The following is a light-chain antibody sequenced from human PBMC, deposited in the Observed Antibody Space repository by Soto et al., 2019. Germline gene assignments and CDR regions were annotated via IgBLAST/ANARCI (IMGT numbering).Light chain of an antibody. Sequence: QLVLTQPPSASASLGASVKPTCTLSSGHNSYAIAWHQQQPEQGPRYLMKLNSDGSHSKGDGIPDRLSGSSSGAERYLTISSLQSEDEADYYCQTWSTDIRVFGGGTKLTVL. J-gene: IGLJ3*02. CDR3: QTWSTDIRV. CDR1: SGHNSYA. CDR2: LNSDGSH. V-gene: IGLV4-69*01.